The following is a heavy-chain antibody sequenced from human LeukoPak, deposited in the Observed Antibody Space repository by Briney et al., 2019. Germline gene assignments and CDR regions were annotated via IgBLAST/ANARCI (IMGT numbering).Heavy chain of an antibody. Sequence: SGTLSLTCTVSGGSISRSNWWSWVRQPPGKGREWIGEIHDTGSTNYNPPLKSRVTMSLDKSKNQFSLNLNSVTAADTAVYYCATYYDILSGYTFDYWGQGTLVAVSS. CDR3: ATYYDILSGYTFDY. J-gene: IGHJ4*02. CDR1: GGSISRSNW. V-gene: IGHV4-4*02. CDR2: IHDTGST. D-gene: IGHD3-9*01.